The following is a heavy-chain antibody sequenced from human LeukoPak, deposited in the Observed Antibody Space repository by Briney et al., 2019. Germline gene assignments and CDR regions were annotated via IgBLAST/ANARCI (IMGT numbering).Heavy chain of an antibody. J-gene: IGHJ4*02. CDR1: GGSISSSSYY. Sequence: SETLSLTCTVSGGSISSSSYYWGWIRQPPGKGLEWIGRIYTSGSTNYNPSLKSRVTMSVDTSKNQFSLKLSSVTAADTAVYYCARLREGLPFDYWGQGTLVTVSS. CDR2: IYTSGST. D-gene: IGHD5-24*01. CDR3: ARLREGLPFDY. V-gene: IGHV4-39*07.